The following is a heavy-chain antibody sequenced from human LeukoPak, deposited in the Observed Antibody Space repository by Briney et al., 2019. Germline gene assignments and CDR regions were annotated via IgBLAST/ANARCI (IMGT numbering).Heavy chain of an antibody. V-gene: IGHV1-2*02. J-gene: IGHJ4*02. CDR1: GYTFIRYY. CDR2: INPNSGGT. Sequence: ASVKVSCKASGYTFIRYYMHWVRQAPGQGLEWMGWINPNSGGTNYAQKFQGRVTITRDTSTSTAYMELSRLRSDDTAVYYCARVGTRIVGATKILDYWGQGTLVTVSS. D-gene: IGHD1-26*01. CDR3: ARVGTRIVGATKILDY.